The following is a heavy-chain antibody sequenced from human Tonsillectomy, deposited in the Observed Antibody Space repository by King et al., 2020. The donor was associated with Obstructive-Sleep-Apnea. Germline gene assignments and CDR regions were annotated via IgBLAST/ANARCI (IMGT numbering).Heavy chain of an antibody. CDR1: GFTFRNYA. CDR2: LTGSGDTT. Sequence: VQLVESGGGLVEPGKSLRLSCAASGFTFRNYAMSWVRQAPGKGLEWVSALTGSGDTTYYADSVKGRFTISSDNSREWLYLEMNIPTVQDTAVYYCAGRSGISYGYFDFWGQGILVTVSS. V-gene: IGHV3-23*04. CDR3: AGRSGISYGYFDF. J-gene: IGHJ4*02. D-gene: IGHD3-16*01.